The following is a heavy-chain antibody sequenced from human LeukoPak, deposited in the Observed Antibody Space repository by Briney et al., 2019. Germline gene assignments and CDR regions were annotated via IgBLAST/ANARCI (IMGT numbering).Heavy chain of an antibody. D-gene: IGHD2/OR15-2a*01. Sequence: GGSLRLSCAASGFTVSSNYMSWVRQAPGKGLEWVSVIYSGGSTYYADSVKGRFTISRDNSKNTLYLQMNSLRAEDTAVYYCAKEALPTLPHYFDYWGQGTLVTVSS. CDR2: IYSGGST. CDR1: GFTVSSNY. J-gene: IGHJ4*02. V-gene: IGHV3-66*01. CDR3: AKEALPTLPHYFDY.